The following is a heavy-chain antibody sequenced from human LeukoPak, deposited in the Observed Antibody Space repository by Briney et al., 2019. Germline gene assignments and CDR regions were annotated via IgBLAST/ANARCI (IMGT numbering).Heavy chain of an antibody. CDR3: ATASKYSSSALGAFDI. J-gene: IGHJ3*02. CDR1: GYTFTGYY. D-gene: IGHD6-6*01. V-gene: IGHV1-2*04. CDR2: INPNSGGT. Sequence: ASVKVSCKASGYTFTGYYMHWVRQAPGQGLEWMGWINPNSGGTNYAQKFQGWVTMTRDTSISTAYMELSRLRSDDTAVYYCATASKYSSSALGAFDIWGQGTMVTVSS.